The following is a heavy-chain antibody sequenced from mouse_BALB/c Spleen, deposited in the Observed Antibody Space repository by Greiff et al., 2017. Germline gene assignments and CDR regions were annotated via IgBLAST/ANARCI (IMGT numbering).Heavy chain of an antibody. Sequence: EVMLVESGGGLVKPGGSLKLSCAASGFTFSSYAMSWVRQSPEKRLEWVAEISSGGSYTYYPDTVTGRFTISRDNAKNTLYLEMSSLRSEDTAMYYCATGYFDYWGQGTTLTVSS. CDR1: GFTFSSYA. CDR3: ATGYFDY. V-gene: IGHV5-9-4*01. CDR2: ISSGGSYT. J-gene: IGHJ2*01.